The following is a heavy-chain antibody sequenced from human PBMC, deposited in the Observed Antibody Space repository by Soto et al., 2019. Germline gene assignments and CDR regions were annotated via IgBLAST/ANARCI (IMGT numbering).Heavy chain of an antibody. CDR1: GFTFSSYW. J-gene: IGHJ4*02. D-gene: IGHD3-16*01. V-gene: IGHV3-7*01. CDR3: ARDLNGGGGPSYY. Sequence: GGSLRLSCAASGFTFSSYWMTWVRQAPGKGLEWVANIKPDGSEKYCVDSVKGRFTISRDNAKNSLYLQMNSLRAEDTAVYYCARDLNGGGGPSYYWGQGTLVTVSS. CDR2: IKPDGSEK.